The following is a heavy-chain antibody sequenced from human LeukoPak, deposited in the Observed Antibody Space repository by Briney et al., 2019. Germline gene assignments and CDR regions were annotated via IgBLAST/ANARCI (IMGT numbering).Heavy chain of an antibody. CDR2: IYTSGST. CDR1: GGSISSYH. CDR3: ARGGDYGDLRYFDY. Sequence: PSETLSLTCTVSGGSISSYHWSWIRQPAGKGLEWIGRIYTSGSTNYNPSLKSRVTMSVDTSKNQFSLKLSSVTAADTAVYYCARGGDYGDLRYFDYWGQGTLVTVSS. V-gene: IGHV4-4*07. J-gene: IGHJ4*02. D-gene: IGHD4-17*01.